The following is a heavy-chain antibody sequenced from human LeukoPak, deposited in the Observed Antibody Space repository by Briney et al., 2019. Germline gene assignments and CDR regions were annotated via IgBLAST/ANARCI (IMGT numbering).Heavy chain of an antibody. CDR3: ARDRGSSTSSIYYYMDV. J-gene: IGHJ6*03. D-gene: IGHD2-2*01. CDR1: GFTFSSYS. CDR2: ISSSSSYI. V-gene: IGHV3-21*01. Sequence: GGSLRLSCAASGFTFSSYSMNWVRQAPGKGLEWVSSISSSSSYIYYADSVKGRFTISRDNAKNSLYLQMNSLRAEDTAVYYCARDRGSSTSSIYYYMDVWGKGTTVTVSS.